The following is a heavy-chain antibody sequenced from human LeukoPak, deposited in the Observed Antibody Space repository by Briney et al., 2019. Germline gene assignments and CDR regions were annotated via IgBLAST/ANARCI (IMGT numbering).Heavy chain of an antibody. D-gene: IGHD6-13*01. Sequence: PGRSLRLSCAESGFTFSSYGMHWVRQAPGKGLEWVAVIWYDGSNKYYADSVKGRFTISRDTSKNTLYLYMNRLRAEDTAVYYCARVYSSSLDYWGQGTLVTVSS. CDR2: IWYDGSNK. V-gene: IGHV3-33*01. J-gene: IGHJ4*02. CDR3: ARVYSSSLDY. CDR1: GFTFSSYG.